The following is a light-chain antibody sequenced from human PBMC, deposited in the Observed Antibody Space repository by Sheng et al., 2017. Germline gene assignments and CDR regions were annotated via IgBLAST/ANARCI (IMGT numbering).Light chain of an antibody. CDR2: KDD. CDR1: VLTKKY. CDR3: YSAADNNLV. V-gene: IGLV3-27*01. Sequence: SSELTQPSSVSVSPGQTARISCSGDVLTKKYGRWLQKKPGQAPLLVIYKDDERPSGIPERFSGSTSGTTVTLTISGAQVEDEADYYCYSAADNNLVFGGGTKLDRP. J-gene: IGLJ2*01.